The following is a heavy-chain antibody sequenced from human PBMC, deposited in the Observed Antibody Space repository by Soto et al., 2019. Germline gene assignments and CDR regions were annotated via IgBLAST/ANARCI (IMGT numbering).Heavy chain of an antibody. J-gene: IGHJ6*03. V-gene: IGHV3-30*18. Sequence: GGSLRLSCAASGFTFSSYGMHWVRQAPGKGLEWVAVISYDGSNKYYADSVKGRFTISRDNSKNTLYLQMNSLRAEDTAVYYCAKAKLRVVAAYYYMDVWGKGTTVTVSS. CDR3: AKAKLRVVAAYYYMDV. CDR1: GFTFSSYG. D-gene: IGHD2-15*01. CDR2: ISYDGSNK.